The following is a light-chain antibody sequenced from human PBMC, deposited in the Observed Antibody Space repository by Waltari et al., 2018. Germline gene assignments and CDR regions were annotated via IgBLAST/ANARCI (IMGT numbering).Light chain of an antibody. Sequence: SALTQPRSVSGSPGQSVTISCTGTTSDVGGYNYVSWYQHHPGKAPKSMIFDVTQRPSRVPDRFSGSKSANTASLTISGLQAEDEADYYGCSFAGTYTWVFGGGTKVTVL. CDR2: DVT. CDR3: CSFAGTYTWV. CDR1: TSDVGGYNY. V-gene: IGLV2-11*01. J-gene: IGLJ3*02.